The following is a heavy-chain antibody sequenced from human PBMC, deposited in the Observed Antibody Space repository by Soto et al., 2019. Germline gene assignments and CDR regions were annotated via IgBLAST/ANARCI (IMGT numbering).Heavy chain of an antibody. V-gene: IGHV1-3*01. CDR3: ARDRSGWYGFDY. CDR2: INAGNGNT. J-gene: IGHJ4*02. D-gene: IGHD6-19*01. Sequence: ASVEVSCKDSGYTFTSYAIHWVRQAPGQRLEWMGWINAGNGNTKYSQKFQGRVTITRDTSASTAYMELSSLRSEDTAVYYCARDRSGWYGFDYWGQGTLVTVSS. CDR1: GYTFTSYA.